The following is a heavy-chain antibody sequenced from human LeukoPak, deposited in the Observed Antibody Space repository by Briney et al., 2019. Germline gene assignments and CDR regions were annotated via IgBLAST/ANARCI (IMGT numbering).Heavy chain of an antibody. V-gene: IGHV4-39*01. J-gene: IGHJ4*02. CDR3: ARKYSSSWTYFDY. CDR1: GGSISSSSYY. Sequence: PETLSLTCTVSGGSISSSSYYWGWIRQPPGKGLEWIGSIYYSGSTYYNPSLKSRVTISVDTSKNQFSLKLSSVTAADTAMYYCARKYSSSWTYFDYWGQGTLVTVSS. CDR2: IYYSGST. D-gene: IGHD6-13*01.